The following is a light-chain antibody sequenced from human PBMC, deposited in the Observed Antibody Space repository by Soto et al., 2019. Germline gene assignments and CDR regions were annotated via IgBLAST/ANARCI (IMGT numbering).Light chain of an antibody. J-gene: IGKJ4*01. CDR1: ETVSTN. Sequence: EVVMTQSPATLSVSPGERATLSCRASETVSTNLAWYQQKPGQAPRLLIYAASTRATGIPARFSGSGSGTAFTLTISRLQSEDFAIYYCQQYDIATGFGGGTKVEI. CDR3: QQYDIATG. CDR2: AAS. V-gene: IGKV3-15*01.